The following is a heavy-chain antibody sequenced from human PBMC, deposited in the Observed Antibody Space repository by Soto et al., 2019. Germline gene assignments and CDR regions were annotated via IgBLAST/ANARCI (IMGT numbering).Heavy chain of an antibody. CDR3: ATLQPFYYVGVKKRRDY. Sequence: SKTLSLTCTVSVGSISSSSYYWGCIRHPPGKGLEWIGFIYYSESTYYNPSLKSRVTISDDTSKNLCSLLLSCLTAGNTSVYYCATLQPFYYVGVKKRRDYGGHGPLV. J-gene: IGHJ4*01. CDR2: IYYSEST. V-gene: IGHV4-39*01. CDR1: VGSISSSSYY. D-gene: IGHD3-10*02.